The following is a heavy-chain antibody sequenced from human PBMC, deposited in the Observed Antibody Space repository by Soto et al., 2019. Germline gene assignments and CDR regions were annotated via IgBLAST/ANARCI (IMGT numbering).Heavy chain of an antibody. J-gene: IGHJ6*02. Sequence: SETLSLTCTVSGGSVSSGSYYWSWIRQPPGKGLEWIGYIYYSGSTNYNPSLKSRVTISVDTSKNQFSLKLSSVTAADTAVYYCARLAAWYSSSSGGKYYYYGMDVWGQGTTVTVSS. CDR3: ARLAAWYSSSSGGKYYYYGMDV. D-gene: IGHD6-6*01. CDR1: GGSVSSGSYY. CDR2: IYYSGST. V-gene: IGHV4-61*01.